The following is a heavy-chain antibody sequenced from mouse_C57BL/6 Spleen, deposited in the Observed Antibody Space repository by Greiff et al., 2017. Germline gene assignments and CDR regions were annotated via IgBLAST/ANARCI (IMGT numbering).Heavy chain of an antibody. CDR2: IDPETGGT. CDR3: TRGSSSYVDY. J-gene: IGHJ4*01. D-gene: IGHD1-1*01. CDR1: GYTFTDFE. Sequence: VQLKESGAELVRPGASVTLSCTASGYTFTDFEMHWVKQTPVHGLEWIGAIDPETGGTAYNQKFKGKDILTADKSSSTAYMELRSLTSEDSAVYCCTRGSSSYVDYWGQGTSVTVSS. V-gene: IGHV1-15*01.